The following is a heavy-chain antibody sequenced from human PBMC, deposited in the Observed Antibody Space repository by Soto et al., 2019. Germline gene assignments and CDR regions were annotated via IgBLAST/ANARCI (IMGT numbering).Heavy chain of an antibody. Sequence: PGEPLKISCKGSGYSFTGHWISWVRQMPGKGLEWMGRIDPSDSYTNYSPSFQGHVTISADKSISTAYLQWGSLKASDTAMYYCARHPGGTSTDYWGQGTLVTVSS. D-gene: IGHD3-16*01. J-gene: IGHJ4*02. CDR3: ARHPGGTSTDY. V-gene: IGHV5-10-1*01. CDR2: IDPSDSYT. CDR1: GYSFTGHW.